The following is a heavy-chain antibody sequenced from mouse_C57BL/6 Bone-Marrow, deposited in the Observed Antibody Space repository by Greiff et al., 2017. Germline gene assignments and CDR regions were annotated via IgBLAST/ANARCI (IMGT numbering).Heavy chain of an antibody. CDR1: GYTFTSYG. CDR2: IYPTSGNT. J-gene: IGHJ4*01. V-gene: IGHV1-81*01. Sequence: VQVVESGAELARPGASVKLSCKASGYTFTSYGIRWVKQRTGQGLEWIGEIYPTSGNTYYNEKFKGKATLTADKSSSTAYMELRSLTSEDSAVYVCAREGYYGNYAMDYWGQGTSVTVSA. D-gene: IGHD1-1*01. CDR3: AREGYYGNYAMDY.